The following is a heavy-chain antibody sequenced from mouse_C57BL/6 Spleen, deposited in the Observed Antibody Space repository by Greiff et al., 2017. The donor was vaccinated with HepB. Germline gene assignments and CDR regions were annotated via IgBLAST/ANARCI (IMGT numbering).Heavy chain of an antibody. J-gene: IGHJ1*03. CDR1: GYAFSSYW. CDR3: ARSEYGSSYPYWYFDV. CDR2: IYPGDGDT. Sequence: VQLQQSGAELVKPGASVKISCKASGYAFSSYWMNWVKQRPGKGLEWIGQIYPGDGDTNYNGKFKGKATLTADKSSSTAYMQLSSLTSEDSAVYFCARSEYGSSYPYWYFDVWGTGTTVTVSS. V-gene: IGHV1-80*01. D-gene: IGHD1-1*01.